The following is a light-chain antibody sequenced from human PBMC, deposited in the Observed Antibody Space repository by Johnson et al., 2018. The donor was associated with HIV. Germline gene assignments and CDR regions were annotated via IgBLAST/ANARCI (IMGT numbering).Light chain of an antibody. J-gene: IGLJ1*01. CDR1: SSNIENNY. CDR2: DNN. CDR3: GTWDSSLSAGV. V-gene: IGLV1-51*01. Sequence: QSVLTQPPSVSAASGQRVDISCSGSSSNIENNYLSWYQQLPGTAPKLLIYDNNKRPSGIPDRFSGSKSGTSATLGITGLQTGDEADYYCGTWDSSLSAGVFGTGAKVTVL.